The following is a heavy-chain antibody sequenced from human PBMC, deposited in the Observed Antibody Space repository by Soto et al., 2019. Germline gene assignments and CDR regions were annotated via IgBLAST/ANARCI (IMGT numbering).Heavy chain of an antibody. V-gene: IGHV1-46*01. Sequence: HVQLVQSGAEVKNPGASVKVSCKASGYTFTNYFVHWVRQAPGQGLEWVGRINPSGGSTNYAQKFQGRVTMTRDTSTSTVYMEVSRLRSGDTAVFYCARGGPELATIGSFDYWGQGALVTVSS. J-gene: IGHJ4*02. CDR1: GYTFTNYF. D-gene: IGHD5-12*01. CDR2: INPSGGST. CDR3: ARGGPELATIGSFDY.